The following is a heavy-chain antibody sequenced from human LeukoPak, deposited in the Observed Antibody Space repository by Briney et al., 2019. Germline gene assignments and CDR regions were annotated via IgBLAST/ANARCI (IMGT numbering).Heavy chain of an antibody. CDR1: GYTFTGYY. CDR3: ARPIQAYYYGVDV. Sequence: ASVKVSCKASGYTFTGYYMHWVRQAPGQGLEWMGRINPNSGGTNYAQKFQGRVTMTRDTSISTAYMELRSLRSADTAVYYCARPIQAYYYGVDVWGQGTTVTVSS. D-gene: IGHD5-24*01. J-gene: IGHJ6*02. V-gene: IGHV1-2*06. CDR2: INPNSGGT.